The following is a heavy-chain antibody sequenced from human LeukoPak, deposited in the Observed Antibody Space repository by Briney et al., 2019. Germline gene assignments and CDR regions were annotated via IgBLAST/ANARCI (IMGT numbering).Heavy chain of an antibody. CDR1: GFTFSTYA. J-gene: IGHJ3*02. Sequence: GGSLRLSCAASGFTFSTYAMSWVRQAPGEGLEWVSAISGSGGSTYYADSVKGRFTISRDNSKNTLYLQMNSLRAEDTAVYYCAKDSGNYRNAFDIWGQGTMVTVSS. CDR3: AKDSGNYRNAFDI. V-gene: IGHV3-23*01. D-gene: IGHD1-26*01. CDR2: ISGSGGST.